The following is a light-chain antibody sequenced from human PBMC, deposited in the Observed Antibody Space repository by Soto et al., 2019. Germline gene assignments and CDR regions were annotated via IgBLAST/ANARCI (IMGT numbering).Light chain of an antibody. J-gene: IGKJ1*01. CDR2: GAS. CDR1: QSVSSSY. Sequence: EIVLTQSPGTLSLSPGERATLSCRASQSVSSSYLAWYQQKPGQAPRLRIYGASSRATGIPDRFSGSGSGTDFTLTISRLEPEDFAVYYCQQYGSSPWRFGQGTKVDIK. CDR3: QQYGSSPWR. V-gene: IGKV3-20*01.